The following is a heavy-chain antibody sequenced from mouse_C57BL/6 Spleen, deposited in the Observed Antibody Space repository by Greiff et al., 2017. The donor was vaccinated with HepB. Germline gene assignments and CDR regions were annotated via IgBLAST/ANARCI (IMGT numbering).Heavy chain of an antibody. CDR3: ARSSSYDYFDY. CDR2: IDPSDSET. D-gene: IGHD1-1*01. CDR1: GYTFTSYW. J-gene: IGHJ2*01. Sequence: VQLQQSGAELVRPGSSVKLSCKASGYTFTSYWMHWVKQRPIQGLEWIGNIDPSDSETHYNQKFKDKATLTVDKSSSTAYMQLSSLTSEDSAVYYGARSSSYDYFDYWGQGTTLTVSS. V-gene: IGHV1-52*01.